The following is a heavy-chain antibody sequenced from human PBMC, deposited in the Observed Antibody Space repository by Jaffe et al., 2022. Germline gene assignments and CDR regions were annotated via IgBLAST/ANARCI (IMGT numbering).Heavy chain of an antibody. V-gene: IGHV3-30*02. Sequence: QVQLVESGGGVVQPGGSLRLSCAASGFTFSSYGMHWVRQAPGKGLEWVAFIRYDGSNKYYADSVKGRFTISRDNSKNTLYLQMNSLRAEDTAVYYCANRIAVAGTRDDAFDIWGQGTMVTVSS. J-gene: IGHJ3*02. CDR2: IRYDGSNK. CDR1: GFTFSSYG. CDR3: ANRIAVAGTRDDAFDI. D-gene: IGHD6-19*01.